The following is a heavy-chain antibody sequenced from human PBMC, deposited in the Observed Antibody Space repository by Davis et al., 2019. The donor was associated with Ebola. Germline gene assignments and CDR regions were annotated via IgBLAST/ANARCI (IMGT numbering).Heavy chain of an antibody. CDR2: INSGNGNT. CDR3: AREGRYCISTSCYVYYYYGMDV. J-gene: IGHJ6*02. CDR1: GYTFTSYY. D-gene: IGHD2-2*01. Sequence: AASVKVSCKASGYTFTSYYMHWVRQAPGQRLEWMGWINSGNGNTKYSQKFQGRVTITRDTSASTAYMELSSLRSEDTAVYYCAREGRYCISTSCYVYYYYGMDVWGQGTTVTVSS. V-gene: IGHV1-3*01.